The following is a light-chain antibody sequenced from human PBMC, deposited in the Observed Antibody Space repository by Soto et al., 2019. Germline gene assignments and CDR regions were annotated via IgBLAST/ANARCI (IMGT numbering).Light chain of an antibody. CDR3: QQYGSPIT. CDR2: GAS. V-gene: IGKV3-20*01. J-gene: IGKJ5*01. CDR1: QSVSSSY. Sequence: EIVLTQSPGTLSLSPGERATLSCRASQSVSSSYLAWYQQKPGQAPRLLIYGASSRATGIPDRFSGSGSGPDFTLTISRLEPEDLAVYYCQQYGSPITFGQGTRLEIK.